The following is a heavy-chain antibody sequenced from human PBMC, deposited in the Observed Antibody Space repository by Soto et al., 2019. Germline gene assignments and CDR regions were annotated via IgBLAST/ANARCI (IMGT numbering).Heavy chain of an antibody. D-gene: IGHD1-1*01. V-gene: IGHV1-8*01. J-gene: IGHJ6*02. Sequence: GASVKVSCKASGYTFTSYDINWVRQATGQGLEWMGWMNPNSGNTGYAQKFQGRVTMTRNTSISTAYMELSSLRSEDTAVYYCARVLYNWIDRTKNDNRTIKNFYYYYGMDVWGQGTTVTVSS. CDR3: ARVLYNWIDRTKNDNRTIKNFYYYYGMDV. CDR2: MNPNSGNT. CDR1: GYTFTSYD.